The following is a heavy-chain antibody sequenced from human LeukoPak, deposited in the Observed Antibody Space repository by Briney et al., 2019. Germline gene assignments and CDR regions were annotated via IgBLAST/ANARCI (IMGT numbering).Heavy chain of an antibody. CDR2: IYYSGST. J-gene: IGHJ4*02. D-gene: IGHD1-26*01. CDR3: ARDLGTYSGTYLGYFDY. V-gene: IGHV4-39*07. Sequence: PSETLSLTCTVSGGSISSSSYYWGSIRQPPGKGLEWFGSIYYSGSTHYNPSLKSRVTISVDTSKNQFSLKLSSVTAADTAVYYCARDLGTYSGTYLGYFDYWGQGTLVTVSS. CDR1: GGSISSSSYY.